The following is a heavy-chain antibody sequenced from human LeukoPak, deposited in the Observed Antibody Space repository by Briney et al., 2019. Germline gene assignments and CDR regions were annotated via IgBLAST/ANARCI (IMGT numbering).Heavy chain of an antibody. Sequence: GGPLRLSCAASGFTFSDYYMSWIRQAPGKGLEWVSYISSSSSYTNYADSVKGRFTISRDNAKNSLYLQMNSLRAEDTAVYYCARVNSVMVRGAFDIWGQGTMVTVSS. CDR3: ARVNSVMVRGAFDI. V-gene: IGHV3-11*05. CDR1: GFTFSDYY. D-gene: IGHD3-10*01. J-gene: IGHJ3*02. CDR2: ISSSSSYT.